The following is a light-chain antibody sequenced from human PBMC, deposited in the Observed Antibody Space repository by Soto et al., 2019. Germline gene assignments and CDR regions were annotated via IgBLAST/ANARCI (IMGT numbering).Light chain of an antibody. Sequence: EIVLTQSPGTLSLSPGESATLSCRASQIVSSTYLAWFQQKPGQAPRLLSYSASSRAAGIPDRFSGSGSGTDFTLTISRLEPEDFAVYYCQQYSCSPFTFGPGTKVDFK. CDR1: QIVSSTY. V-gene: IGKV3-20*01. J-gene: IGKJ3*01. CDR2: SAS. CDR3: QQYSCSPFT.